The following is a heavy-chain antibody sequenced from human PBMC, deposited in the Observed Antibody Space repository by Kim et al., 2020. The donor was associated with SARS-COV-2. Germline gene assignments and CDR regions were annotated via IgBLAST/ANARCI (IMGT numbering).Heavy chain of an antibody. Sequence: GGSLRLSCSASGVSFRGNWMQWVRQRPGQGLVWVSLINGDGGMTTYADSVKGRFTVSRGGPENTLHLQMNRMRPEDTAVYYCATGNYWKALYWGRGTLVTVFS. J-gene: IGHJ4*02. CDR2: INGDGGMT. CDR1: GVSFRGNW. V-gene: IGHV3-74*03. CDR3: ATGNYWKALY. D-gene: IGHD1-7*01.